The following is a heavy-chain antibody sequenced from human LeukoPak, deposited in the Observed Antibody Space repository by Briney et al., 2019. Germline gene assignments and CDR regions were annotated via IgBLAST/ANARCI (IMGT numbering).Heavy chain of an antibody. D-gene: IGHD1-26*01. CDR3: TRDASVGATGGWFDP. CDR2: VSSSGAAV. J-gene: IGHJ5*02. CDR1: GFTFSSYS. V-gene: IGHV3-48*04. Sequence: GGSLRLSCAASGFTFSSYSMNWVRQAPGKGLEWLSYVSSSGAAVHYADSVKGRFTISRDNAKKSLYLQMDSLTAEDTALYYCTRDASVGATGGWFDPWGQGTLVTVSS.